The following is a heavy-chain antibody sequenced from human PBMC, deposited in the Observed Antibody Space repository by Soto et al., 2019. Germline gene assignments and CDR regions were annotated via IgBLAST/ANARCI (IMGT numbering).Heavy chain of an antibody. CDR2: IYYSGST. V-gene: IGHV4-59*01. Sequence: SETLSLSCTVSGGSISSYYWSWIRQPPGKGREWIGYIYYSGSTNYNPSLKSRVTISVDTSKNQFSLKLSSVTAADTAVYYCAREGAAAPYNWFDPWGQGTLVTVSS. J-gene: IGHJ5*02. CDR1: GGSISSYY. D-gene: IGHD2-2*01. CDR3: AREGAAAPYNWFDP.